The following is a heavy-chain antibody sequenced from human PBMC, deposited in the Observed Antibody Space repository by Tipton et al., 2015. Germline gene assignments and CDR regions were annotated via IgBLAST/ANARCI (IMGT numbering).Heavy chain of an antibody. J-gene: IGHJ6*02. CDR3: AREFCGGDCSFHYYYGMDV. D-gene: IGHD2-21*02. CDR2: IYYSGST. V-gene: IGHV4-61*01. CDR1: GGSVNSGTYY. Sequence: TLSLTCTVSGGSVNSGTYYWSWIRQPPGKGLEWIGYIYYSGSTKYNPSLKSRVTISVDTSKNQFSLKLSSVTAADTAVYYCAREFCGGDCSFHYYYGMDVWGQGTTVTVSS.